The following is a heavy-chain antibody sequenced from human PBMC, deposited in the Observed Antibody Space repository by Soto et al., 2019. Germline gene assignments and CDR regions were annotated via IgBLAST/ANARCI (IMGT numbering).Heavy chain of an antibody. CDR2: ISSSGSAV. V-gene: IGHV3-48*01. D-gene: IGHD6-19*01. J-gene: IGHJ4*02. CDR3: ARGFLAVTCFDC. CDR1: GFTISAHD. Sequence: PGGSLRLSCEASGFTISAHDMNWVRQAPGKGLEWVSYISSSGSAVFYADSVRGRFTISRDNAQNSLYLQMNSLRAEDTAVYYCARGFLAVTCFDCWGQGTLVTVSS.